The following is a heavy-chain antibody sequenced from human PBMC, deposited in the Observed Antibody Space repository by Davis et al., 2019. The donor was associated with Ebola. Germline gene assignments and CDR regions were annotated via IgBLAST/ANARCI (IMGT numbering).Heavy chain of an antibody. CDR3: ARYDHSGSYYVVLGY. CDR1: GYSITSYW. V-gene: IGHV5-51*01. CDR2: IYPGDSDT. Sequence: GGSLRLSCNGSGYSITSYWIGWVRQMPGKGMEWMGIIYPGDSDTRYSPSFQGQVTISADKSISTAYLQWSSLKASDTAMYYCARYDHSGSYYVVLGYWGQGTLVTVSS. J-gene: IGHJ4*02. D-gene: IGHD1-26*01.